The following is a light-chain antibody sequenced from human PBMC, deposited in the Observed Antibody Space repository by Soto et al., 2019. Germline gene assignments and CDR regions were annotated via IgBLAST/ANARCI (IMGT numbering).Light chain of an antibody. CDR3: SSYTTSSTHWV. CDR1: SSDVGGYKY. J-gene: IGLJ3*02. V-gene: IGLV2-14*01. Sequence: QSVLTQPASVSGSPGQSITISCTGTSSDVGGYKYVSWYQQLPGKAPKLMIYEVSNRPSGVSNRFSGSKSGNTASLTISGLQAEDEADYYCSSYTTSSTHWVFGGGTKLTVL. CDR2: EVS.